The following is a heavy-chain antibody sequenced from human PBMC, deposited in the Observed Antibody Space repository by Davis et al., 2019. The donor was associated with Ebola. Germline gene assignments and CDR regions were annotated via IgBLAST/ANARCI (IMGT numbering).Heavy chain of an antibody. CDR2: IYSGGST. CDR1: GFTVSSNY. J-gene: IGHJ6*02. Sequence: PGGSLRLSCAASGFTVSSNYMSWVRQAPGKGLEWVSVIYSGGSTYYADSVKGRFTISRDNSKNTLYLQMNSLRAEDTAVYYCARELVRYYYGMDVWGQGTTVTVSS. V-gene: IGHV3-53*01. D-gene: IGHD6-13*01. CDR3: ARELVRYYYGMDV.